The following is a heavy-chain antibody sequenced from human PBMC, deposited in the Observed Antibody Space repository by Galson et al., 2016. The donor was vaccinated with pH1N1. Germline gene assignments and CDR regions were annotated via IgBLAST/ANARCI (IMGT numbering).Heavy chain of an antibody. CDR1: GYTFTDYS. CDR2: IRPNRGDT. D-gene: IGHD3-16*01. V-gene: IGHV1-2*02. Sequence: SVKVSCKASGYTFTDYSIHWVRQAPGQGLQWIGVIRPNRGDTHFAKKVQGRVTMTRDTSISSAYMELTRVTSDDTAVYFCARELRGGSFDVWGQGTVVTVSS. J-gene: IGHJ3*01. CDR3: ARELRGGSFDV.